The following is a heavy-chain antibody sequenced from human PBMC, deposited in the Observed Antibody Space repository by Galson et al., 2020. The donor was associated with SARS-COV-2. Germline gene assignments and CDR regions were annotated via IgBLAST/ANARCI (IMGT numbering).Heavy chain of an antibody. CDR1: GGTFSSYA. V-gene: IGHV1-69*13. CDR2: IIPIFGTA. Sequence: SVKVSCKASGGTFSSYAISWVRQAPGQGLEWMGGIIPIFGTANYAQKFQGRVTITADESTSTAYMELSSLRSEDTAVYYCASHYYDSSGSPKADYWGQGTLVTVSS. J-gene: IGHJ4*02. D-gene: IGHD3-22*01. CDR3: ASHYYDSSGSPKADY.